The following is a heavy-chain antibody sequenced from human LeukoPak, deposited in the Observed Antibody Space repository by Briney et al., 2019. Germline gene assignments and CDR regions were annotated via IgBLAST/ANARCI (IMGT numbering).Heavy chain of an antibody. J-gene: IGHJ6*03. CDR1: GYTFTSYD. CDR3: ATLPDSSSWYEWDYYYYMDV. CDR2: MNPNSGNT. V-gene: IGHV1-8*01. Sequence: ASVKVSCKASGYTFTSYDINWVRQATGQGLEWMGWMNPNSGNTGYAQKFQGRVTMTEDTSTDTAYMELSSLRSEDTAVYYCATLPDSSSWYEWDYYYYMDVWGKGTTVTVSS. D-gene: IGHD6-13*01.